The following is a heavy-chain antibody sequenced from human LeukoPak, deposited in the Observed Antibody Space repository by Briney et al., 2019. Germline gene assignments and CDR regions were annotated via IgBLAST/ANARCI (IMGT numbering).Heavy chain of an antibody. J-gene: IGHJ3*02. CDR3: ARGVGQDAFGI. V-gene: IGHV3-53*01. CDR2: IYSGGST. CDR1: GFTVSNNY. D-gene: IGHD1-26*01. Sequence: GGSLRLSCAASGFTVSNNYMSWVRQAPGKGLEWVSVIYSGGSTYYADSVKGRFTFSKDNSKNTLYLQMTNLRVEDTAEYYCARGVGQDAFGIWGQGTMVTVSS.